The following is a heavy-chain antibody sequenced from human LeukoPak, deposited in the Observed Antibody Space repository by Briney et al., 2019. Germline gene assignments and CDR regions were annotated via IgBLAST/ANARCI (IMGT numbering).Heavy chain of an antibody. J-gene: IGHJ6*04. Sequence: GGSLRLSCAASGFTVSSNYMSWVRQAPGKGLEWVSVIYSGGSTYYADSVKGRFTISRDNSKNTLYLQMNSLRAEDTAVYYCARGRAYYGSGTSYGMDVWGKGTTVTVSS. CDR2: IYSGGST. CDR1: GFTVSSNY. CDR3: ARGRAYYGSGTSYGMDV. V-gene: IGHV3-53*01. D-gene: IGHD3-10*01.